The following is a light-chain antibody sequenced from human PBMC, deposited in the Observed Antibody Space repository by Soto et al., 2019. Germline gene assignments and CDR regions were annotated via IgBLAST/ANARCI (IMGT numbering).Light chain of an antibody. V-gene: IGKV4-1*01. Sequence: DFVMTQAADSLAVSLGERATINCKSSQSVLYNSNNKNHLGWFQQKPGHPPKLLIYGASFRPSGVPDRFSGSGSGTDFTLTISSLQAEDVAVYYCQQYYSIPFTFGQGTKVDIK. CDR2: GAS. CDR1: QSVLYNSNNKNH. J-gene: IGKJ2*01. CDR3: QQYYSIPFT.